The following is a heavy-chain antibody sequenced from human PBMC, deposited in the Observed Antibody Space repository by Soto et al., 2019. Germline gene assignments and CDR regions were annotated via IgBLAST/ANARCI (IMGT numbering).Heavy chain of an antibody. D-gene: IGHD3-3*01. CDR2: ISAYNGNT. Sequence: QVQLVQSGAEVKKPGASVKVSCKASGYTFTSYGISWVRQAPGQGLEWMGWISAYNGNTNYAQKLQGRVTMTTDTSTSTAYMELRSLRPDDTAVYYCARDRGGDYDFWSGYYSGSWFDPWGQGTLVTVSS. J-gene: IGHJ5*02. V-gene: IGHV1-18*01. CDR1: GYTFTSYG. CDR3: ARDRGGDYDFWSGYYSGSWFDP.